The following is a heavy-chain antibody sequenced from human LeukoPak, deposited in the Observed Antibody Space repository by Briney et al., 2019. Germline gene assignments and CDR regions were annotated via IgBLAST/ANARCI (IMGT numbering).Heavy chain of an antibody. Sequence: GGSLRLSCAASGFTFSRNSINWVRQAPGKGLEWVSSISTSSSYIYYADSVKGRFTISRDNAKNSLYLQMNSLRAEDTAVYYCARNTHNYGGPLDYWGQGTLVTVSS. D-gene: IGHD3-16*01. CDR1: GFTFSRNS. CDR2: ISTSSSYI. CDR3: ARNTHNYGGPLDY. V-gene: IGHV3-21*01. J-gene: IGHJ4*02.